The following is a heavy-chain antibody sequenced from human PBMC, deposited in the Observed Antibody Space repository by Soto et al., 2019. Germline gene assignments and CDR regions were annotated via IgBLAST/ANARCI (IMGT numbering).Heavy chain of an antibody. J-gene: IGHJ4*02. CDR3: XXXXXXXXXXXXIDY. CDR2: IYYSGST. CDR1: GGSISSGDYY. V-gene: IGHV4-30-4*01. Sequence: QVQLQESGPGLVKPSQTLSLTCTVSGGSISSGDYYWXXXXQPPGKGLEWIGYIYYSGSTYYNPXXXXXXXXXXXXXXXXXXXXXXXXXXXXXXXXXXXXXXXXXXXXXXIDYWGQGTLVTVSS.